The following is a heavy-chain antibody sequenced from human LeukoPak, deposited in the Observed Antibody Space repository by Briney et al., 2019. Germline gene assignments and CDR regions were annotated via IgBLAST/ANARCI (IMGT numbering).Heavy chain of an antibody. J-gene: IGHJ4*02. CDR2: IRSKANSYAT. D-gene: IGHD3-10*01. V-gene: IGHV3-73*01. CDR1: GFTFSGSA. CDR3: TRATMVRGVITKQFDY. Sequence: PGGSLKLSCAASGFTFSGSAMHWVRQASGKGLEWVGRIRSKANSYATAYAASVKGRFTISRDDSKNTAYLQMYSLKTEDTAVYYCTRATMVRGVITKQFDYWGQGTLVTVSS.